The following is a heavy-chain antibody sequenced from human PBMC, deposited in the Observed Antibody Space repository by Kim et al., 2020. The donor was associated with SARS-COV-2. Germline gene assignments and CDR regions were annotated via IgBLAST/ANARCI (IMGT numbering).Heavy chain of an antibody. CDR3: ARDITMIVVPPGYGMDV. D-gene: IGHD3-22*01. V-gene: IGHV1-69*04. CDR1: GGTFSSYT. J-gene: IGHJ6*02. CDR2: IIPILGIA. Sequence: SVKVSCKASGGTFSSYTISWVRQAPGQGLEWMGRIIPILGIANYAQKFQGRVTITADKSTSTAYMELSSLRSEDTAVYYCARDITMIVVPPGYGMDVWGQGTTVTVSS.